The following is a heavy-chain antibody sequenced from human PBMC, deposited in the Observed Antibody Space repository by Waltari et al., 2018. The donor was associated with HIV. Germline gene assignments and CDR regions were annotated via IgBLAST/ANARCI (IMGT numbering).Heavy chain of an antibody. CDR3: ARVGVITTYYYYGMDV. CDR2: IYVGGST. J-gene: IGHJ6*02. CDR1: GFTVSSNY. V-gene: IGHV3-53*01. D-gene: IGHD3-10*01. Sequence: EVQLVESGGGLIQPGGSLRLSCAASGFTVSSNYMSCVRQAPGKGLEGGSVIYVGGSTYYADSGKGRFTISRDNSKNTLYLQMNSLVAEDTAVYYCARVGVITTYYYYGMDVWGQGTTVTVSS.